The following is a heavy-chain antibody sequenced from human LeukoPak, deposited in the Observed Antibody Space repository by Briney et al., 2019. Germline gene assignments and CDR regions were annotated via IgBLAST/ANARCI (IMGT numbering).Heavy chain of an antibody. J-gene: IGHJ4*02. Sequence: SVKVSCKASGGTFSSYAISWVRQAPGQGLEWMGGIIPIFGTANYAQKFQGRVTITADESTSTAYMELSSLRAEDTAVYYCARGTHKWELINRFDYWGLGTLVTVSS. CDR3: ARGTHKWELINRFDY. D-gene: IGHD1-26*01. V-gene: IGHV1-69*13. CDR2: IIPIFGTA. CDR1: GGTFSSYA.